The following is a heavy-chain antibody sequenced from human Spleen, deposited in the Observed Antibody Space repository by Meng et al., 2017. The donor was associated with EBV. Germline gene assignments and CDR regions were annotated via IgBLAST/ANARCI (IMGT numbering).Heavy chain of an antibody. J-gene: IGHJ5*02. CDR3: ARSAYRGWSGFIDP. V-gene: IGHV4-59*01. Sequence: QGQRQGSGPGLGKPSETLSLTFNGFGGPNRKYHLILIRQAPGKGLEWIGHIYNGGNTNYNPSLKSRVTMSLDTSKNQFSLKLNSATAADTAVYFCARSAYRGWSGFIDPWGQGILVTVSS. CDR2: IYNGGNT. CDR1: GGPNRKYH. D-gene: IGHD3-3*01.